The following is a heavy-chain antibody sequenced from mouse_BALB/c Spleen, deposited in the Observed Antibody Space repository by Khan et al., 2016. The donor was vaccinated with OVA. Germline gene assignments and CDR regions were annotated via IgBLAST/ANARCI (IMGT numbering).Heavy chain of an antibody. D-gene: IGHD2-4*01. CDR2: ISYSGST. CDR3: ARYYDYEGDYFDY. CDR1: GDSITSGY. J-gene: IGHJ2*01. V-gene: IGHV3-8*02. Sequence: EVQLVESGPSLVKPSQTLSLTCSVTGDSITSGYWNWIRKFPGNKLQYRGYISYSGSTYYNPSLKSRNPITRDTSKNQYYLQLNSVTTEDTATYDCARYYDYEGDYFDYWGQGTTLTVSS.